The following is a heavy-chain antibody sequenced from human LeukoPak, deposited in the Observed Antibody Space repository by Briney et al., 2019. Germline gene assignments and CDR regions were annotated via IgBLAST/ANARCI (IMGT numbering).Heavy chain of an antibody. J-gene: IGHJ6*02. CDR2: IYYSGST. CDR3: ARDSFSRATTAAYYYYGMDV. CDR1: GVSINSGGYY. V-gene: IGHV4-31*03. Sequence: PSETLSLTCTVSGVSINSGGYYWSWIRQHPGKGLEWIGYIYYSGSTYYNPSLKTRLTISLDTSKNQFSLKLSSVTAADTAVYYCARDSFSRATTAAYYYYGMDVWGQGTTITVSS. D-gene: IGHD4-17*01.